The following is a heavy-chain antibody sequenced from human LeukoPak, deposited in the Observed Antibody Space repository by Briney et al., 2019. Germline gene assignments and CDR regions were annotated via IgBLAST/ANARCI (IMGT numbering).Heavy chain of an antibody. D-gene: IGHD7-27*01. CDR3: ARDLMGTRDY. CDR2: IGTAGDT. V-gene: IGHV3-13*01. CDR1: GFTFSSYD. Sequence: GGSLRLSCAASGFTFSSYDMHWVRQATGKGLEWVSAIGTAGDTYYPGSVKGRFTISRENAKNSLYLQVNSLRAEDTAVYYCARDLMGTRDYWGQGTLVTVSS. J-gene: IGHJ4*02.